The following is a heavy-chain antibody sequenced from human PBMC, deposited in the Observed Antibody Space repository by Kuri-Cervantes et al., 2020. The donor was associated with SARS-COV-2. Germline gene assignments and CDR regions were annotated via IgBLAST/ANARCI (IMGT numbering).Heavy chain of an antibody. V-gene: IGHV3-9*01. J-gene: IGHJ4*02. CDR3: AREGYGDSFDY. Sequence: GGSLRLSCAASGFTFDDYAMHWVRQAPGKGLEWVSGISWNSGSIGYADSVKGRFTISRDNAKNSLYLQMNSPRAEDTAVYYCAREGYGDSFDYWGQGTLVTVSS. D-gene: IGHD4-17*01. CDR2: ISWNSGSI. CDR1: GFTFDDYA.